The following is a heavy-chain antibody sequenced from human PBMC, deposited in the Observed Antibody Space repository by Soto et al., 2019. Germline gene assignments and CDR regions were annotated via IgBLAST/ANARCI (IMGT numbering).Heavy chain of an antibody. CDR3: ARAKRTRLRSTHGAFDI. J-gene: IGHJ3*02. Sequence: GASVKVSCKASGYTFTGYYMHWVRQAPGQGLEWMGWINPNSGATNYAQKFQGWVTMTRDTSISTAYMELSRLRSDDTAVYYCARAKRTRLRSTHGAFDIWGQGTMVTVSS. V-gene: IGHV1-2*04. D-gene: IGHD4-17*01. CDR2: INPNSGAT. CDR1: GYTFTGYY.